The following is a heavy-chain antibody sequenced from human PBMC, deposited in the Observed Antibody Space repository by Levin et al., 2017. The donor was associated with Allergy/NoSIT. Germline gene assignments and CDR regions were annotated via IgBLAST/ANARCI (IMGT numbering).Heavy chain of an antibody. CDR2: IYYSGST. Sequence: SQTLSLTCTVSGGSISSSSYYWGWIRQPPGKGLEWIGSIYYSGSTYYNPSLKSRVTISVDTSKNQFSLKLSSVTAADTAVYYCASSTATAAGDYWGQGTLVTVSS. J-gene: IGHJ4*02. CDR3: ASSTATAAGDY. V-gene: IGHV4-39*01. D-gene: IGHD6-13*01. CDR1: GGSISSSSYY.